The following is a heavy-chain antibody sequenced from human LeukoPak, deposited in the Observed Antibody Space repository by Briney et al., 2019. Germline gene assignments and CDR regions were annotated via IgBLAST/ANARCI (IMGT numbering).Heavy chain of an antibody. D-gene: IGHD2-21*02. J-gene: IGHJ6*02. V-gene: IGHV1-69*13. CDR3: ARAPGSRLNYYGMDV. CDR1: GGTFSSYA. Sequence: VASVKVSCTASGGTFSSYAISWVRQAPGQGLEWMGGIIPIFGTANYAQKFQGRVTITADESTSTAYMELSSLRSEDTAVYYCARAPGSRLNYYGMDVWGQGTTVTVSS. CDR2: IIPIFGTA.